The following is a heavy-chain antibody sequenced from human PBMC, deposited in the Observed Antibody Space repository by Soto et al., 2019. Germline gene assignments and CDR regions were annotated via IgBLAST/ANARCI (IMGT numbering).Heavy chain of an antibody. V-gene: IGHV4-30-4*01. CDR3: ARGSYYSDSSGYYHY. CDR2: IYYSGST. CDR1: GGSISSGDYY. J-gene: IGHJ4*02. D-gene: IGHD3-22*01. Sequence: SETLSLTCTVSGGSISSGDYYWGWIRQPPGKGLEWIGYIYYSGSTYYNPSLKSRVTISVDTSKNQFSLKLSSVTAADTAVYYCARGSYYSDSSGYYHYWGQGPLVTVSS.